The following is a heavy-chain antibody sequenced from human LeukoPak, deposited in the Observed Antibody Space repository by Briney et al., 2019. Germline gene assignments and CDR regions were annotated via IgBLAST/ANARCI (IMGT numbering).Heavy chain of an antibody. D-gene: IGHD3-22*01. Sequence: SETLSLTCTVSGGSISSSSYYWGWIRQPPGKGLEWIGSIYYSGSTYYNPSLKSRVTISVDTSKNQFSLKLSPVTAADTAVYYCARAGIYYDSSGYYYFDYWGQGTLVTVSS. CDR3: ARAGIYYDSSGYYYFDY. CDR1: GGSISSSSYY. CDR2: IYYSGST. J-gene: IGHJ4*02. V-gene: IGHV4-39*07.